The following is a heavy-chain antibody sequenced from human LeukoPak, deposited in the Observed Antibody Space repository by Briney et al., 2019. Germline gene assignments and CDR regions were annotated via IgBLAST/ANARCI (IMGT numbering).Heavy chain of an antibody. CDR1: GGTFSSYA. V-gene: IGHV1-69*13. D-gene: IGHD3-22*01. CDR3: ARGEYYYDSSGYYRTTFDY. J-gene: IGHJ4*02. CDR2: IIPIFGTT. Sequence: GASVKVSCKASGGTFSSYAISWVRQAPGQGLEWMGGIIPIFGTTNYAQKFQGRVTITADESTSTAYMELSSLRSEDTAVYYCARGEYYYDSSGYYRTTFDYWGQGTLVTVSS.